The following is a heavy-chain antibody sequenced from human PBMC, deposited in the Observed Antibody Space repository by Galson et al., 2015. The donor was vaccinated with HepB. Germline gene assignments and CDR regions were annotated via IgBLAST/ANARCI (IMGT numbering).Heavy chain of an antibody. CDR2: IDPSDSYT. D-gene: IGHD3-10*01. J-gene: IGHJ5*02. CDR1: GYSFTSYW. CDR3: ARHPMVRARLFPWFDP. Sequence: QSGAEVKKPGESLRISCKGSGYSFTSYWISWVRQMPGKGLEWMGRIDPSDSYTNYSPSFQGHVTISADKSISTAYLQWSSLKASDTAMYYCARHPMVRARLFPWFDPWGQGTLVTVSS. V-gene: IGHV5-10-1*01.